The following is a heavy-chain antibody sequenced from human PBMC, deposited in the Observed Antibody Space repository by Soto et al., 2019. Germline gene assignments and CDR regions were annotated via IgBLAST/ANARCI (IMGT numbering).Heavy chain of an antibody. CDR2: ISSSSSYI. CDR1: GFTFSSYS. J-gene: IGHJ6*03. V-gene: IGHV3-21*01. Sequence: GGSLRLSCAASGFTFSSYSMNWVRQAPGKGLEWVSSISSSSSYIYYADSVKGRFTISRDNAKNSLYLQMNSLGAEDTAVYYCARAVGYCSGGSCYDYYYMDVWGKGTTVTVSS. D-gene: IGHD2-15*01. CDR3: ARAVGYCSGGSCYDYYYMDV.